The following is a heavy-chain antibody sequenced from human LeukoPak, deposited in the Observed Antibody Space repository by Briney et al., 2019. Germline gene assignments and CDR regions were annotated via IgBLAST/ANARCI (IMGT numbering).Heavy chain of an antibody. CDR2: ISYDGSNK. J-gene: IGHJ5*02. CDR3: AKVRAGCSTTDCFGWFDP. CDR1: GFTFSSYA. Sequence: PGGSLRLSCAASGFTFSSYAMHWVRQAPGKGLEWVAVISYDGSNKYYADSVKGRFTISRDNSKNTLYLQMNSLRAEDTAVYYCAKVRAGCSTTDCFGWFDPWGQGTLVTVSS. V-gene: IGHV3-30-3*01. D-gene: IGHD2-2*01.